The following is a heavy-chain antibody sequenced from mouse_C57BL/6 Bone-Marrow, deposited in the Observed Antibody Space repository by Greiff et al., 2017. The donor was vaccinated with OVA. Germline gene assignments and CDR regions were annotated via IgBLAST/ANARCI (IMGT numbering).Heavy chain of an antibody. CDR2: ISDGGSYT. CDR3: ARAVGTWFAY. Sequence: EVQVVESGGGLVKPGGSLKLSCAASGFTFSSYAMSWVRQTPEKRLEWVATISDGGSYTYYPDNVKGRFTISRDNAKNNLYLQMSHLKSEDTAMYYCARAVGTWFAYWGQGTLVTVSA. J-gene: IGHJ3*01. V-gene: IGHV5-4*01. CDR1: GFTFSSYA. D-gene: IGHD1-1*02.